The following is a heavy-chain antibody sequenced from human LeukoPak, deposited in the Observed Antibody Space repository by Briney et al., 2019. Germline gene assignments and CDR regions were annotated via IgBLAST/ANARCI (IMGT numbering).Heavy chain of an antibody. CDR2: INHSGST. D-gene: IGHD5-12*01. Sequence: SETLSLTCAVYGGSFSGYYWSGIRQPPGKGLEWIGEINHSGSTNYNPSLKSRVTISVDTSKNQFSLKLSSVTAADTAVYYCARGFRRIIVATKYGMDVWGQGTTVTVSS. CDR3: ARGFRRIIVATKYGMDV. V-gene: IGHV4-34*01. CDR1: GGSFSGYY. J-gene: IGHJ6*02.